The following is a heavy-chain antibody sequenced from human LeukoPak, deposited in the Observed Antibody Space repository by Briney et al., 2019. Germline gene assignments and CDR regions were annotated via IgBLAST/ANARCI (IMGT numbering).Heavy chain of an antibody. V-gene: IGHV1-8*01. D-gene: IGHD3-16*01. J-gene: IGHJ4*02. Sequence: GASVKVSCKASGYTFTSCDINWLRQATGQGLEWMGWMNPNSGNTGYAQKFQGRVTMTRNTSISTAYMELSSLRSEDTAVYYCARVRGFYDYVWGSLSIDYWGQGTLVTVSS. CDR1: GYTFTSCD. CDR2: MNPNSGNT. CDR3: ARVRGFYDYVWGSLSIDY.